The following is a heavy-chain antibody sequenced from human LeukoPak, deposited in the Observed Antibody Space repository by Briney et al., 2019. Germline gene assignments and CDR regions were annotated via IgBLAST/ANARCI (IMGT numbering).Heavy chain of an antibody. CDR2: IYTSGNT. CDR3: AREVVAAATAFDH. J-gene: IGHJ5*02. D-gene: IGHD2-15*01. Sequence: PSETLSLTCTVSGGSISSGSYYGGWVRQPAGRGLEWIGRIYTSGNTRYNPSLKSRVTISGDTSKNQFSLKLSSVTAADTAVYYCAREVVAAATAFDHWGQGTLVTVSS. CDR1: GGSISSGSYY. V-gene: IGHV4-61*02.